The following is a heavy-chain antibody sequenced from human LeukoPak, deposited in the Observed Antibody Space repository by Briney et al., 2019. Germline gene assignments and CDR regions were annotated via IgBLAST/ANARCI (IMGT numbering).Heavy chain of an antibody. V-gene: IGHV4-59*01. J-gene: IGHJ2*01. CDR1: GGSISSYY. CDR2: IYYSGST. D-gene: IGHD3-3*01. CDR3: ARDFKGITIFGVVTHWYFDL. Sequence: SETLSLTCTVSGGSISSYYWSWIRQPPGKGLEWIGYIYYSGSTNYNPSLKGRVTISVDTSKNQFSLKLSSVTAADTAVYYCARDFKGITIFGVVTHWYFDLWGRGTLVTVFS.